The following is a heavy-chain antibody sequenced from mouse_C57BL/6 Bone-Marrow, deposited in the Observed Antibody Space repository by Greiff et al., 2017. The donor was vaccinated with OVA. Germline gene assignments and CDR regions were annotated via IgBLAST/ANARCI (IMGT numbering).Heavy chain of an antibody. Sequence: VQLQQSGPVLVKPGASVKMSCKASGYTFTDYYMNWVKQSHGKSLEWIGVINPYNGGTSYNQKFKGKATLTVDKSSSTAYMELNSLTSEDSAVYYCARKGLDGSYWYFDVWGTGTTVTVSS. V-gene: IGHV1-19*01. J-gene: IGHJ1*03. D-gene: IGHD2-3*01. CDR3: ARKGLDGSYWYFDV. CDR1: GYTFTDYY. CDR2: INPYNGGT.